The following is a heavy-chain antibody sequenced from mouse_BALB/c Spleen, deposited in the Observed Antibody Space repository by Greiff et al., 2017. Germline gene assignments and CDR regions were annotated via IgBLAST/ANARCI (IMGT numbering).Heavy chain of an antibody. CDR2: ISYDGSN. V-gene: IGHV3-6*02. CDR3: ASGGGAMDY. J-gene: IGHJ4*01. Sequence: VQLQQSGPGLVKPSQSLSLTCSVTGYSITSGYYWNWIRQFPGNKLEWMGYISYDGSNNYNPSLKNRISITRDTSKNQFFLKLNSVTTEDTATYYCASGGGAMDYWGQGTSVTVSS. CDR1: GYSITSGYY.